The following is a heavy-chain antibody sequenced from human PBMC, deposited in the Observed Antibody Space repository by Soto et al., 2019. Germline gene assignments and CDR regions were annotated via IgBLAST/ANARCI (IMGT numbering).Heavy chain of an antibody. V-gene: IGHV4-30-4*01. D-gene: IGHD3-3*01. J-gene: IGHJ5*02. CDR1: GGSISSGDYY. Sequence: SETLSLTCTVSGGSISSGDYYWSWIRQPPGKGLEWIGYIYYSGSTYYNPSLKSRVTISVDTSKNQFSLKLSSMTAADTAVYYCATLKTYPIFGPYNWFDPWGQGTLVTVSS. CDR2: IYYSGST. CDR3: ATLKTYPIFGPYNWFDP.